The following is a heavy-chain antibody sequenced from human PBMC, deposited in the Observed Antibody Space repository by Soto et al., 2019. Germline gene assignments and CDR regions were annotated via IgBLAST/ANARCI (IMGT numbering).Heavy chain of an antibody. Sequence: GASLKISCKGSEYIFTNYWIGWVRQMPGNGLEWMGIIYPGDSDTRYSPSFQGQVTISADKSISTAYLQWSSLKASDTAMYYCARKSRPYYDFWSGYSRGAFDIWGQGTMVTVSS. J-gene: IGHJ3*02. V-gene: IGHV5-51*01. CDR3: ARKSRPYYDFWSGYSRGAFDI. CDR2: IYPGDSDT. CDR1: EYIFTNYW. D-gene: IGHD3-3*01.